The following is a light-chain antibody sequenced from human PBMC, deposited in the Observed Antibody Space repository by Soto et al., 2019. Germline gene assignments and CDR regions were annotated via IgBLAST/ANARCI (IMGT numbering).Light chain of an antibody. J-gene: IGKJ1*01. CDR1: QDIGGR. CDR3: LQVYCFPRT. V-gene: IGKV1-12*01. Sequence: DIKLHQSPSSVSAXVGDXITIXXRTSQDIGGRLAWCQQKPGKAPQYLIQAASILQSGVPSRFSGRGSGTEFILSINNLQPEDFASYFCLQVYCFPRTFGRGTKLYI. CDR2: AAS.